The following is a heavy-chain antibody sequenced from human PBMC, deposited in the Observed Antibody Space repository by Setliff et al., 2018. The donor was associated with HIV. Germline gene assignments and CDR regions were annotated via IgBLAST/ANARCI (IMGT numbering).Heavy chain of an antibody. CDR1: GDTFSNSA. J-gene: IGHJ4*02. CDR2: SIPLFGTV. V-gene: IGHV1-69*05. CDR3: ARGDIVVRSPPFDD. Sequence: GASVKVSCKASGDTFSNSALTWVRQAPGQGLEWMGGSIPLFGTVKYAQKFQGRVTITTDELMTTGFMELSSLRSEDTAVYYCARGDIVVRSPPFDDWGQGTLVTVSS. D-gene: IGHD2-15*01.